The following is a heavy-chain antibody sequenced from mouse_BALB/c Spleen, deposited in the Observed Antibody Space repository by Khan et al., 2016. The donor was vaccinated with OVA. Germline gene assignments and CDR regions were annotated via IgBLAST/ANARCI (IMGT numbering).Heavy chain of an antibody. Sequence: EVQLQESGPGLVKPSQSLSLTCTVTGYSITSDYAWNWIRQFPGNKLEWMGYIGHSGSTNDNPPLKSRISITRDPSKNQFFLQLNSATTEDTATYYCARDGSRYNYAMDYWGQGTSVTVSS. CDR1: GYSITSDYA. V-gene: IGHV3-2*02. CDR2: IGHSGST. D-gene: IGHD2-3*01. CDR3: ARDGSRYNYAMDY. J-gene: IGHJ4*01.